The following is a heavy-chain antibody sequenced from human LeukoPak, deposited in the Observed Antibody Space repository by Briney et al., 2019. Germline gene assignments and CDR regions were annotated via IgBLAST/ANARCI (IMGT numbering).Heavy chain of an antibody. D-gene: IGHD6-13*01. J-gene: IGHJ4*02. Sequence: GGSLRLSCAASGFTFSDYYMSWIRQAPGKGLEWVAVISYDGSNKYYADSVKGRFTISRDNSKNTLYLQMNSLRAEDTAVYYCAKAPYYSSTSPFDYWGQGTLVTVSS. CDR2: ISYDGSNK. V-gene: IGHV3-30*18. CDR3: AKAPYYSSTSPFDY. CDR1: GFTFSDYY.